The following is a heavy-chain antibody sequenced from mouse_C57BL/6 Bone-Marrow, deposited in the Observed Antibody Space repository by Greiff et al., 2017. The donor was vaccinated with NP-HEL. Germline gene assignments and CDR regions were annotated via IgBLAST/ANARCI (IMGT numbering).Heavy chain of an antibody. Sequence: QVQLQQSGAELARPGASVKLSCKASGYTFTSYGISWVKQRTGQGLEWIGEIYPRSGNTYYNEKFKGKATLTADKSSSTAYMELRSLTSEDSAVYFCARCPLIYYYGSSYRYYYAMDYWGQGTSVTVSS. CDR2: IYPRSGNT. J-gene: IGHJ4*01. V-gene: IGHV1-81*01. D-gene: IGHD1-1*01. CDR3: ARCPLIYYYGSSYRYYYAMDY. CDR1: GYTFTSYG.